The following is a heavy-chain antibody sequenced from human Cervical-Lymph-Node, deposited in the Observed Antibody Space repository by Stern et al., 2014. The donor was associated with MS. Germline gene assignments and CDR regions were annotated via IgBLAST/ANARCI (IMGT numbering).Heavy chain of an antibody. V-gene: IGHV3-72*01. Sequence: VQLVESGGGLVQPGGSLRLSCAASGFTFSDHYMDLVRQAPGKGLEWVGRIANKPNSFTTQYAASVKGRFTISRDDSKKSLYLQVNSLKTEDTAVYYCARWNDGSDYWGQGTLVTVSS. D-gene: IGHD1-1*01. CDR3: ARWNDGSDY. CDR2: IANKPNSFTT. J-gene: IGHJ4*02. CDR1: GFTFSDHY.